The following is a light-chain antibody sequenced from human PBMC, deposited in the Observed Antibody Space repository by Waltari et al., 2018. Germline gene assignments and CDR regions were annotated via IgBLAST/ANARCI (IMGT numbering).Light chain of an antibody. V-gene: IGLV3-1*01. CDR2: QDN. J-gene: IGLJ2*01. CDR3: QAWDSNTGEV. CDR1: TLGDKY. Sequence: SYVLTQPPSVSVSPGQTASITCSGDTLGDKYAFCYQQNSGQSPVLVIFQDNKRPSGIPXRXSGSDSGNTATLTISGTQAMDEADYYCQAWDSNTGEVFGGGTKLTVL.